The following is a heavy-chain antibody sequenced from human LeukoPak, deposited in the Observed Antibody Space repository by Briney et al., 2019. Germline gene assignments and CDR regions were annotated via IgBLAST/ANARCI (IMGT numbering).Heavy chain of an antibody. V-gene: IGHV3-23*01. Sequence: GGSLRLSCAASGFTFSSYAMSWVRQAPGKGLEWVSSISGSTGSTYYADSVKGRFTISRDNSKNTVYLQMNSLRAEDTAVYYCAKSSGYGGNSVSDYWGQGTLVTVSS. D-gene: IGHD4-23*01. CDR3: AKSSGYGGNSVSDY. J-gene: IGHJ4*02. CDR1: GFTFSSYA. CDR2: ISGSTGST.